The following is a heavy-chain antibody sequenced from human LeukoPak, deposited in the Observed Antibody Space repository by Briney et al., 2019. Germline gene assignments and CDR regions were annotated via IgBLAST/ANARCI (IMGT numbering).Heavy chain of an antibody. V-gene: IGHV1-18*01. J-gene: IGHJ4*02. CDR1: GYTFSSYA. D-gene: IGHD3-22*01. CDR3: ARGKKDYSDYDY. CDR2: ISAYTGNT. Sequence: ASVKVSCKTSGYTFSSYATSWVRQAPGQGLEWMEWISAYTGNTNYAQNFQGRVTMTTDTSTNTAYMELRSLRLDDTALYYCARGKKDYSDYDYWGQGTLVTVSS.